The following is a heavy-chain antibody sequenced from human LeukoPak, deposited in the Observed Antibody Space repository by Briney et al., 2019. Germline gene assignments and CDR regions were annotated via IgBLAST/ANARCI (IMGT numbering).Heavy chain of an antibody. J-gene: IGHJ4*02. D-gene: IGHD1-26*01. CDR3: ARGPTWEPKTGYYFDY. CDR2: IYYSGST. V-gene: IGHV4-31*03. Sequence: SQTLSLTCTVSGGSISSGGYYWSWIRQHPGKGLEWIGYIYYSGSTYYNPSLKSRVTISVDTSKNQFSLKPSSVTAADTAVYYCARGPTWEPKTGYYFDYWGQGTLVTVSS. CDR1: GGSISSGGYY.